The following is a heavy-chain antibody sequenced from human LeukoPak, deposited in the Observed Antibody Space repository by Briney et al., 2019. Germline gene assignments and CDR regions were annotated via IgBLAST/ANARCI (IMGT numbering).Heavy chain of an antibody. V-gene: IGHV3-30*03. CDR2: ISFDGSNK. J-gene: IGHJ4*02. CDR1: GFTFSSYG. Sequence: GGSLRLSCAASGFTFSSYGMHWVRQAPGKGLEWVAVISFDGSNKYYADSVKGRFTISRDNSKNTLYLQMNSLRAEDTAVYYCARAGGDHLFVDYWGQGTLVTVSS. CDR3: ARAGGDHLFVDY. D-gene: IGHD2-21*02.